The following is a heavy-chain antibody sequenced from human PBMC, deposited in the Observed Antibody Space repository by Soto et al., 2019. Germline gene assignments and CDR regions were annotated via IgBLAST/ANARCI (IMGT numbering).Heavy chain of an antibody. D-gene: IGHD6-13*01. CDR3: ARASAYSTPWSFDN. CDR1: GYTFSRYG. CDR2: LSGVTGNT. Sequence: QVQLVQSGAEVKKPGASVRVSCKASGYTFSRYGISWVRQAPGQGLEWMGWLSGVTGNTKESEKLQGRVTLTTDKAANTAHMELRGLRSDDTAVYYCARASAYSTPWSFDNWGQRTLVTVSA. J-gene: IGHJ4*02. V-gene: IGHV1-18*01.